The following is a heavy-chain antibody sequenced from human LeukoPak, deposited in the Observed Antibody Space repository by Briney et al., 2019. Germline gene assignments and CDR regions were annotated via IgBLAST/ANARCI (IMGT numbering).Heavy chain of an antibody. CDR1: RFTFSSYV. D-gene: IGHD6-13*01. CDR2: ISSDGSNK. CDR3: AKPAWGQQLDPLDY. J-gene: IGHJ4*02. Sequence: GGSLRLSCAASRFTFSSYVIHWVRQAPGKGLEWVAVISSDGSNKYYADSVKGRFTISRDNSKNTPYLQMNSLRAEDTAVYYCAKPAWGQQLDPLDYWGQGTLVTVSS. V-gene: IGHV3-30*18.